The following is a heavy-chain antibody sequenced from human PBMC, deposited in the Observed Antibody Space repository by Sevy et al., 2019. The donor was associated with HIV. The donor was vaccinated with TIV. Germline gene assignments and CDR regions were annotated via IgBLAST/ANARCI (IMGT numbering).Heavy chain of an antibody. D-gene: IGHD3-22*01. CDR3: AKTKDYYGSSGSPFDY. V-gene: IGHV1-24*01. CDR2: FDPEDGET. CDR1: GYTLTKLG. Sequence: ASVKVSCKVSGYTLTKLGIHWVRQAPGKGLEWMGSFDPEDGETIYAQKFQGRLTMTGDTSTDTAYMEPSSLRSEDTAVYFCAKTKDYYGSSGSPFDYWGQGTVVTVSS. J-gene: IGHJ4*02.